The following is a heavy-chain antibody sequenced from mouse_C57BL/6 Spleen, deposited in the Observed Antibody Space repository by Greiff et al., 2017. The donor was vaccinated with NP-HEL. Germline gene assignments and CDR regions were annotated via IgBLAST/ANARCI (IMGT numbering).Heavy chain of an antibody. J-gene: IGHJ1*03. V-gene: IGHV1-59*01. Sequence: VQLQQSGAELVRPGTSVKLSCKASGYTFTSYWMHWVKQRPGQGLEWIGVIDPSDSYTNYNQKFKGKATLTVDTSSSTAYMQLSSLTSEGSAVYYCAREDYGSSYWYFDVWGTGTTVTVSS. D-gene: IGHD1-1*01. CDR3: AREDYGSSYWYFDV. CDR2: IDPSDSYT. CDR1: GYTFTSYW.